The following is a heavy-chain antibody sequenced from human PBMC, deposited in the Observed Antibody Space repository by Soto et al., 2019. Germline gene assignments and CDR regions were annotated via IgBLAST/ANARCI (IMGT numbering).Heavy chain of an antibody. V-gene: IGHV1-18*01. CDR1: GYTFTSYG. D-gene: IGHD2-2*02. CDR2: ISAYNGNT. J-gene: IGHJ4*02. Sequence: ASVKVSCKASGYTFTSYGISWVRQAPGQGLEWMGWISAYNGNTNYAQKLQGRVTMTTDTSTSTAYMELRSLRSDDTAVYYCARQDIVVVPAAIGIDYWGQGTLVTVSS. CDR3: ARQDIVVVPAAIGIDY.